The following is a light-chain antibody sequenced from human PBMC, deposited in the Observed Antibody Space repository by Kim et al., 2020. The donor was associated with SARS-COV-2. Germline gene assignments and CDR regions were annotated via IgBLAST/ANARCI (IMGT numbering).Light chain of an antibody. CDR2: HNN. CDR1: SSNIGTGYD. CDR3: QSYDGSLSALV. V-gene: IGLV1-40*01. Sequence: QMVTISCTGSSSNIGTGYDVHWYQHLPGTAPKLLIYHNNNRPSGVPDRFSASKSGTSASLAITGLQAEDEADYYCQSYDGSLSALVLGGGTQLTVL. J-gene: IGLJ2*01.